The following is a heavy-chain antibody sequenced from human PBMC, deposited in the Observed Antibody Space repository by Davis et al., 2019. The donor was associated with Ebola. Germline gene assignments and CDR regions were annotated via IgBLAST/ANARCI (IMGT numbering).Heavy chain of an antibody. CDR1: GFIFSSYD. D-gene: IGHD3-10*01. V-gene: IGHV3-33*06. J-gene: IGHJ5*02. CDR2: LWYDGSSK. Sequence: GESLKISCAASGFIFSSYDMHWVRQAPGKGLQWVAVLWYDGSSKYYADSVKGRFTISRDNSKNTLYLQMNSLRAEDTAVYYCAKVPYGSGSSNWFDPWGQGTLVTVSS. CDR3: AKVPYGSGSSNWFDP.